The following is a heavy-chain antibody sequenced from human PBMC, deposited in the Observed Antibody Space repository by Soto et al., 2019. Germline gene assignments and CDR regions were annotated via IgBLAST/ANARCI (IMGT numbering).Heavy chain of an antibody. V-gene: IGHV1-58*02. Sequence: SVKVSCKPSGFTFTSSAIQWVRQARGQRLEWIGWIVVGSDNTNYAQKFQERVTITRDLSTNTIYMDLSGLRSEDTAVYYCAKVSIYDSSGPHYYYGMDVWG. CDR2: IVVGSDNT. D-gene: IGHD3-22*01. CDR3: AKVSIYDSSGPHYYYGMDV. CDR1: GFTFTSSA. J-gene: IGHJ6*02.